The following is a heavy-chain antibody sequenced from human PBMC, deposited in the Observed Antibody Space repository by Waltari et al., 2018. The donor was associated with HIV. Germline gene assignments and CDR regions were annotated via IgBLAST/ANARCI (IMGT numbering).Heavy chain of an antibody. CDR1: QLTFEGVW. CDR3: TTGGYPTEAFDV. CDR2: IKSKRDGGAT. Sequence: EVQVVESGGGLVKPGGSLRVSCASFQLTFEGVWRTWVRQAPGKGLEWVGRIKSKRDGGATDYAASVKGRFVISRDDSQNTLYLQMSGLRTEDTAMYYCTTGGYPTEAFDVWGQGTMVTVSP. J-gene: IGHJ3*01. D-gene: IGHD5-12*01. V-gene: IGHV3-15*01.